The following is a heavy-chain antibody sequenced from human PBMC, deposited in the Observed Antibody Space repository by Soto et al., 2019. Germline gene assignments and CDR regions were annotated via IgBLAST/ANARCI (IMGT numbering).Heavy chain of an antibody. D-gene: IGHD4-17*01. CDR1: GFSLSTRGVG. J-gene: IGHJ3*02. CDR3: AHYGDYRTAFDI. Sequence: QITLKESGPTLVKPTQTLTLTCTFSGFSLSTRGVGVGWIRQPPGKALEWLALIYWDDDKRYSPSLKSRLTITKDTSKNQVVLTMTYMDPVDTATYYCAHYGDYRTAFDIWGQGTMVTVSS. V-gene: IGHV2-5*02. CDR2: IYWDDDK.